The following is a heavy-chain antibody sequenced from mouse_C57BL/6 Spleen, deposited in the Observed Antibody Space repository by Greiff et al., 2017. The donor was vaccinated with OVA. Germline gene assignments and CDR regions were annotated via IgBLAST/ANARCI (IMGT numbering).Heavy chain of an antibody. V-gene: IGHV1-64*01. Sequence: QVQLQQPGAELVKPGASVKLSCKASGYTFTSYWMHWVKQRAGQGLEWIGMIHPNSGSTNYNEKFKSKATLTVDKSSSTAYMQLSSLTSEDSAVYYCARSYYYGSSHGYFDVWGTGTTVTVSS. J-gene: IGHJ1*03. CDR3: ARSYYYGSSHGYFDV. CDR2: IHPNSGST. CDR1: GYTFTSYW. D-gene: IGHD1-1*01.